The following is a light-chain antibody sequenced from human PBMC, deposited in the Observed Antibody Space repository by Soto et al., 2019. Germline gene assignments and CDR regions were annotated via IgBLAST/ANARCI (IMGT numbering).Light chain of an antibody. Sequence: DVQVTLSPSSVSASLGDRVTITCRASQDISNYLNWYQQKPGKAPKLLIYAASSLQSGVPSRFSGSGSGTDFTLTISSLQPEDFATYYCQQSNSTPLTVGGGTKVDI. CDR2: AAS. CDR3: QQSNSTPLT. V-gene: IGKV1-39*01. J-gene: IGKJ4*01. CDR1: QDISNY.